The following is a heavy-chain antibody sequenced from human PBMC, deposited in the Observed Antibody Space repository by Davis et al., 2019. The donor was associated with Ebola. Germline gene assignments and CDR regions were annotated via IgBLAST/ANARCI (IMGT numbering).Heavy chain of an antibody. D-gene: IGHD5-12*01. CDR3: AKAHGGGYYHYYDGLDV. Sequence: ASVKVSCKASGYTFISYYMNWVRQAPGQGLEWMGIINPSVGSTNYAQKFQGRVTMTMDTSTSTIYMELTTLRSEDTAVYYCAKAHGGGYYHYYDGLDVWGQGTTVTVSS. CDR2: INPSVGST. J-gene: IGHJ6*02. CDR1: GYTFISYY. V-gene: IGHV1-46*01.